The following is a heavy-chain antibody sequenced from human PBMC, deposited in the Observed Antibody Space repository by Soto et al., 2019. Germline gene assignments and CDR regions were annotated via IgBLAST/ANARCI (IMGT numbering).Heavy chain of an antibody. CDR2: IYWDDDD. J-gene: IGHJ4*02. V-gene: IGHV2-5*02. D-gene: IGHD3-3*01. CDR1: GFSLDTIGVG. Sequence: QITLKESGPTLMKPTQTLTLTCTFSGFSLDTIGVGVGGIRQPPGKALEWLALIYWDDDDRYSPSLKSRLTVTKDTSRNQVVLTLANVDPVDTATYYCTHCTYDFSSASVYYFDYWGQGTPVTVSS. CDR3: THCTYDFSSASVYYFDY.